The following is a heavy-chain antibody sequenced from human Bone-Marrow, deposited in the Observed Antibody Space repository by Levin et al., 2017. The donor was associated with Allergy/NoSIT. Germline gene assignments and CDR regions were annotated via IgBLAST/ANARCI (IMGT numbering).Heavy chain of an antibody. Sequence: GGSLRLSCAASGFTFSSYGMHWVRQAPGKGLEWVAVISYDGSNKYYADSVKGRFTISRDNSKNTLYLQMNSLRAEDTAVYYCAKDRVNGDYPDYFDYWGQGTLVTVSS. CDR3: AKDRVNGDYPDYFDY. V-gene: IGHV3-30*18. D-gene: IGHD4-17*01. CDR2: ISYDGSNK. CDR1: GFTFSSYG. J-gene: IGHJ4*02.